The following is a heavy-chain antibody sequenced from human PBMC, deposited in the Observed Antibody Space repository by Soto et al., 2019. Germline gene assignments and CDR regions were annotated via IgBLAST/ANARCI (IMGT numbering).Heavy chain of an antibody. D-gene: IGHD6-19*01. V-gene: IGHV5-51*01. CDR1: GYSFTNYW. CDR3: ARLGPSGWSNFDY. J-gene: IGHJ4*02. CDR2: IYPGDSDT. Sequence: GESLKISCNGSGYSFTNYWIGWVRQKPGKGLEWMGIIYPGDSDTKYSPSFQGQVTISAGKSITTAYLQWSSLKASDTAMYYCARLGPSGWSNFDYWGQGTLVTVSS.